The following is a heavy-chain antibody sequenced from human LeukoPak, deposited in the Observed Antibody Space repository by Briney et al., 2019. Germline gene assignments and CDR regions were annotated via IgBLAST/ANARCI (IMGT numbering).Heavy chain of an antibody. Sequence: GGSLRLSCAASGFSFSSYWMSWVRQAPGKGLEWVANIKQDGSEKNYVDSVKGRFTISRDNARNSLYLQMNSLRAEDTAVYYCARGYYYGMDVWGQGTTVTVSS. J-gene: IGHJ6*02. V-gene: IGHV3-7*01. CDR2: IKQDGSEK. CDR1: GFSFSSYW. CDR3: ARGYYYGMDV.